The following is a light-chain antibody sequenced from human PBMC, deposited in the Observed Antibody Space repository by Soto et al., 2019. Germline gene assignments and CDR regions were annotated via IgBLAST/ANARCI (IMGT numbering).Light chain of an antibody. CDR2: KEA. V-gene: IGKV1-5*03. Sequence: DIQMTQSPSTLSAAVGARVTITYRDSQSVISGLSWYQQKPGKAPKLLIYKEASLERGVPSRFSGSGSGTEYTLNISSLQPDDFATYYCNQYNSDYPIPLGQGTELEI. J-gene: IGKJ2*01. CDR3: NQYNSDYPIP. CDR1: QSVISG.